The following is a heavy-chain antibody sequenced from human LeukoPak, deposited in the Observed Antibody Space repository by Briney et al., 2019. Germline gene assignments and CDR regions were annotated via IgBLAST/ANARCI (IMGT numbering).Heavy chain of an antibody. CDR3: ARELGSDFWSGNDAFDI. CDR2: IYTSGST. D-gene: IGHD3-3*01. J-gene: IGHJ3*02. CDR1: AGSISSYY. V-gene: IGHV4-4*07. Sequence: SETLSLTCTVSAGSISSYYWSWIRQPAGRGLEWIGRIYTSGSTNYNPSFKSRVTMSVDTSKNQFSLKLSSVAAADTAVYYWARELGSDFWSGNDAFDIWGQGTMVTVSS.